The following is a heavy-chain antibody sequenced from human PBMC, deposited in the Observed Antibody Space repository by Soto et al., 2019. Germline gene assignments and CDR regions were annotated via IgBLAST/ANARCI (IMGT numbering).Heavy chain of an antibody. V-gene: IGHV4-31*03. CDR1: GGSISSGDHS. CDR3: ARNYGNYGHYFDS. J-gene: IGHJ4*02. CDR2: IDNSGIT. D-gene: IGHD4-17*01. Sequence: HTPSLTCTLSGGSISSGDHSWAWIRQHPERGLEWIGYIDNSGITYDNPSLKSRVAMSVDTSQNQFSLKLRSVSAADTAVYYCARNYGNYGHYFDSWGQGTLVTVSS.